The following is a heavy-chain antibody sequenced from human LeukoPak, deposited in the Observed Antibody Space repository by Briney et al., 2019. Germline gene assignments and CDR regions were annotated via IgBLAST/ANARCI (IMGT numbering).Heavy chain of an antibody. CDR2: IHHSGAT. CDR3: ARGRVAGYFFDY. J-gene: IGHJ4*02. Sequence: PSETLSLTCAVYGESFSGYYFTWIRQPPGKGLEWIGEIHHSGATSGKPSLKSRVTISLDASKNPISLRLRSVTAADTAVYYCARGRVAGYFFDYWGQGTLVTVSS. D-gene: IGHD6-19*01. CDR1: GESFSGYY. V-gene: IGHV4-34*01.